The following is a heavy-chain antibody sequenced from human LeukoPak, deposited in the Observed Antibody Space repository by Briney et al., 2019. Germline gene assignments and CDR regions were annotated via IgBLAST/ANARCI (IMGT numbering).Heavy chain of an antibody. D-gene: IGHD3-10*01. CDR2: IYTSGST. Sequence: SETLSLTCTVSGGSISSYDWSWIRQPAGKGLEWIGRIYTSGSTNYNPSLKSRVTMSVDTSKNQFSLKLSSVTAADTAVYYCARVGSGFEATEFDYWGQGTLVTVSS. CDR3: ARVGSGFEATEFDY. V-gene: IGHV4-4*07. CDR1: GGSISSYD. J-gene: IGHJ4*02.